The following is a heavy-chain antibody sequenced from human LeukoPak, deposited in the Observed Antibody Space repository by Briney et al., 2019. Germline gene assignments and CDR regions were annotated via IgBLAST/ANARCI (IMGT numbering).Heavy chain of an antibody. D-gene: IGHD1-26*01. CDR2: INPDGTTT. J-gene: IGHJ6*02. Sequence: PGGSLRLSCAASGFTFSTYWMHWIRQAPGKGLVWVSRINPDGTTTSYADSVKGRFTISRDNAKNSLYLQMNSLRAEDTAVYYCARDIVGAMDYYGMDVWGQGTTVTVSS. CDR3: ARDIVGAMDYYGMDV. CDR1: GFTFSTYW. V-gene: IGHV3-74*01.